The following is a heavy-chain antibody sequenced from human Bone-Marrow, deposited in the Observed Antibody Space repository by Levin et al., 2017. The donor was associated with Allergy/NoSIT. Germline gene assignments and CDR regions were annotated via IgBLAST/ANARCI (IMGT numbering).Heavy chain of an antibody. CDR2: VFHSGDS. Sequence: SETLSLTCTVSGDSISSSSDYWGWTRQPPGKGLEWIGSVFHSGDSYYNPSLKSRVTISVDTSRNQFSLKMNSVTAADTAVYYCAREDGAGSHGSDYWGQGTLVTVSS. CDR1: GDSISSSSDY. CDR3: AREDGAGSHGSDY. D-gene: IGHD3-10*01. V-gene: IGHV4-39*07. J-gene: IGHJ4*02.